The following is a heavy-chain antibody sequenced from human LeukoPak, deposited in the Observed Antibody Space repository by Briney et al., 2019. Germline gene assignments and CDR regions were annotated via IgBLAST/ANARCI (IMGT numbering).Heavy chain of an antibody. Sequence: ASVKVCFKASAYTFTNYYMHLGRQALGQGLEWMGIINPSGGSTSYAQKFQGRVTMTRDTSTSTVYMELSSLRSEDTAVYYCASDVTEVVRGSWYFDLWGRGTLVTVSS. V-gene: IGHV1-46*01. CDR1: AYTFTNYY. CDR2: INPSGGST. CDR3: ASDVTEVVRGSWYFDL. D-gene: IGHD3-10*01. J-gene: IGHJ2*01.